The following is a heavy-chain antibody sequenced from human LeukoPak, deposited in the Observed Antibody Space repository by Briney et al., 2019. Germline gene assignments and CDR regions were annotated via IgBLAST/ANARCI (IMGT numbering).Heavy chain of an antibody. CDR3: AREVHGDYDEGYYFDY. V-gene: IGHV1-69*13. J-gene: IGHJ4*02. D-gene: IGHD4-17*01. CDR2: IIPIFGTA. Sequence: ASVKVSCKASGGTFSSYAISWVRQAPGQGLEWMGGIIPIFGTANYAQKFQGRVTITADESTSTAYMELSSLRSEDTAVYYCAREVHGDYDEGYYFDYWGQGTLVTVSS. CDR1: GGTFSSYA.